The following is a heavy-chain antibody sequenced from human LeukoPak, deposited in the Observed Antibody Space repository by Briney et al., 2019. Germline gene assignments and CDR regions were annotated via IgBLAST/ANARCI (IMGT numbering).Heavy chain of an antibody. D-gene: IGHD1-26*01. V-gene: IGHV3-74*01. CDR3: ARALGSYSDY. CDR2: INSDGSRT. J-gene: IGHJ4*02. Sequence: GGSLRLSCAASGFTFSSDWMHWVRQAPGKGLVWVSRINSDGSRTIYADSVKGRFTISRDNAKNTLYLQMNSLRVEDTAVYYCARALGSYSDYWGQGTLVTASS. CDR1: GFTFSSDW.